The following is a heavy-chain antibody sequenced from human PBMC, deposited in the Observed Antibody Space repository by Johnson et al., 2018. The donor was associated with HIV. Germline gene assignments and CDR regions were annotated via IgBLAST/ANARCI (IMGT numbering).Heavy chain of an antibody. Sequence: VQLVESGGGLVKPGGSLRLSCAASGFTFSNTWMSWVRQAPGKGLEWVGRIKSKTDGGTTDYAAPVKGRFTISRDDSKNTLCLQMNSLKTEDTAVYYCARGPPPFARFGVAAKPNDGFEIWGQGTMVTVSS. V-gene: IGHV3-15*01. D-gene: IGHD3-3*01. CDR3: ARGPPPFARFGVAAKPNDGFEI. J-gene: IGHJ3*02. CDR2: IKSKTDGGTT. CDR1: GFTFSNTW.